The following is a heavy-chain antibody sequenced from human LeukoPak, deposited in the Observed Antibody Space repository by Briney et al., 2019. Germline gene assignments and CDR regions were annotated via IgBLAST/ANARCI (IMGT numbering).Heavy chain of an antibody. CDR2: ISGSGGST. Sequence: GGSLRLSCAASGFTVSSYAMSWVRQAPGKGLEWVSAISGSGGSTYYADSVKGRFTISRDNSKNTLYLQMNSLRAEDTAVYYCAKTPKTYGDYAAVDYWGQGTLVTVSS. CDR1: GFTVSSYA. CDR3: AKTPKTYGDYAAVDY. V-gene: IGHV3-23*01. D-gene: IGHD4-17*01. J-gene: IGHJ4*02.